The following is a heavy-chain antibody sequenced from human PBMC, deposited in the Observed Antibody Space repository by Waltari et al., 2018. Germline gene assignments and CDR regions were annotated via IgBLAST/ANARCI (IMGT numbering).Heavy chain of an antibody. D-gene: IGHD3-22*01. CDR3: ARDPGYYDSSGYYDY. CDR1: GFTFDDYG. V-gene: IGHV3-20*03. Sequence: EVQLVESGGGVVRPGGSMRLYYAASGFTFDDYGMSWVRKDPGKGLEWVSGINWNGSSTGYADSVKGRFTISRDNAKNSLYLQMNSLRAEDTALYYCARDPGYYDSSGYYDYWGQGTLVTVSS. J-gene: IGHJ4*02. CDR2: INWNGSST.